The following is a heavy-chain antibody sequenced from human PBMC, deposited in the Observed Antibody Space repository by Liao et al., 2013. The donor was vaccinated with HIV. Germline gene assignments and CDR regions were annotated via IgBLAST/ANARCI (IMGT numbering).Heavy chain of an antibody. Sequence: QLQLQESGSGLVKPSQTLSLTCAVSGGSISSGGYSWSWIRQPPGKGLEWIGYIYHSGSTYYNPSLKSRVTISVDRSKNQFSLKLSSVTAADTAVYYCARGVYGSGWYYFDYWGQGTLVTVSS. V-gene: IGHV4-30-2*01. CDR1: GGSISSGGYS. D-gene: IGHD3-10*01. CDR2: IYHSGST. J-gene: IGHJ4*02. CDR3: ARGVYGSGWYYFDY.